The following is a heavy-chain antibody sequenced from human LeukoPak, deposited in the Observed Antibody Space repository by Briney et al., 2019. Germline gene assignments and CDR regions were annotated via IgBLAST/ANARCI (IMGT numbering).Heavy chain of an antibody. V-gene: IGHV3-33*01. CDR1: GFSFSTYA. D-gene: IGHD3-9*01. CDR2: IWHDASHT. J-gene: IGHJ6*02. CDR3: ARSLEGFFDRYTSSGGMDV. Sequence: PGRSLRLSCAASGFSFSTYAMHWVRQAPGKGLEWVALIWHDASHTFYTDSVKGRFTISRDRSKATLYLQMNSLRAEDTAVYYCARSLEGFFDRYTSSGGMDVWGQGTTVTVAS.